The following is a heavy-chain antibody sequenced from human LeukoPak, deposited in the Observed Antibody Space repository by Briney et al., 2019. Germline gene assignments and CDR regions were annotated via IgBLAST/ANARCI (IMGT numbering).Heavy chain of an antibody. J-gene: IGHJ6*02. CDR1: GDILSSDSAA. CDR2: TYYRSKWYT. D-gene: IGHD4-23*01. Sequence: SQTLSLTCAVSGDILSSDSAAWNWIRQSPSRGLEWLGRTYYRSKWYTDYATSVKGRITIRSDTSKNQFSLQLNSVTPEDTAVYYCGGADYGGNYYYYGMDVWGQGTTVTVSS. V-gene: IGHV6-1*01. CDR3: GGADYGGNYYYYGMDV.